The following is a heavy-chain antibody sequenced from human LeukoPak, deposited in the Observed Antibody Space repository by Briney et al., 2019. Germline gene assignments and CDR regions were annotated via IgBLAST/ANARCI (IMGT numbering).Heavy chain of an antibody. Sequence: GASVKVSCKASGYTFTSYGISWVRQAPGQGLEWMGWISGYNGHTNYAQKFQGRVTMTTDTSTSTVYMELRSLRSDDTAVYYCARVAPNRRYCSGGSCLNYFDYWGQGTLVTVSS. V-gene: IGHV1-18*01. CDR1: GYTFTSYG. CDR2: ISGYNGHT. D-gene: IGHD2-15*01. J-gene: IGHJ4*02. CDR3: ARVAPNRRYCSGGSCLNYFDY.